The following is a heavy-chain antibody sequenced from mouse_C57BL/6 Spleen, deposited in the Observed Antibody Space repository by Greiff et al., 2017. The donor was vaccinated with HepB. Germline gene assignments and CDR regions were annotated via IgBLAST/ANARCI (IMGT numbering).Heavy chain of an antibody. Sequence: VQLQQSGAELVRPGASVKLSCKASGYTFTDYYINWVKQRPGQGLEWIARIYPGSGNTYYNEKFKGKATLTAEKSSSTAYMQLSSLTSEDSAVYFCARRAYYDYDEYYFDYWGQGTLVTVSA. CDR1: GYTFTDYY. CDR2: IYPGSGNT. V-gene: IGHV1-76*01. CDR3: ARRAYYDYDEYYFDY. D-gene: IGHD2-4*01. J-gene: IGHJ3*01.